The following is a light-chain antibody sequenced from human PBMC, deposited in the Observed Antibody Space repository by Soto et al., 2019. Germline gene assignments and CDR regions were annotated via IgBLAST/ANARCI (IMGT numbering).Light chain of an antibody. CDR3: QQYNDWPLT. Sequence: EIVMTQSPATLSVPPGERATLSCRASQSVRSNLAWYQQKPGQAPGLLIYGASTRATGIPARFSGSESGTEFTLTISSLQSEDFAIYYCQQYNDWPLTFGQGTKLEIK. J-gene: IGKJ2*01. V-gene: IGKV3-15*01. CDR2: GAS. CDR1: QSVRSN.